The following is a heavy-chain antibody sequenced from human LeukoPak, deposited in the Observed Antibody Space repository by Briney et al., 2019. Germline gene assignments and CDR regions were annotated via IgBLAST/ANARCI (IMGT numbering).Heavy chain of an antibody. CDR2: LGWNSSDI. V-gene: IGHV3-9*01. Sequence: PGGSLRLSCVASGFSFGDYAMHWVRQAPGKGLEWVSGLGWNSSDIRYADSVKGRFTISRDNAKNSLYLQMDSLRAEDTALYYCAKDDTFDIWGQGTMVTVSS. CDR3: AKDDTFDI. J-gene: IGHJ3*02. CDR1: GFSFGDYA.